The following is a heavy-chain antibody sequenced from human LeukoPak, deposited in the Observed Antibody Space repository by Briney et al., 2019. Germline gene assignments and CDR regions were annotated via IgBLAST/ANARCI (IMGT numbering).Heavy chain of an antibody. J-gene: IGHJ4*02. Sequence: GGSLRLSRAASGFTFSTYAMGWVRQAPGEGLRWVSSISGNGVTTYYADSVKGRFTISRDNSKNTLYLQMNSLRAEDTALYYCAKALYGGNTVWGQGTLVTVSS. V-gene: IGHV3-23*01. CDR3: AKALYGGNTV. D-gene: IGHD4-23*01. CDR1: GFTFSTYA. CDR2: ISGNGVTT.